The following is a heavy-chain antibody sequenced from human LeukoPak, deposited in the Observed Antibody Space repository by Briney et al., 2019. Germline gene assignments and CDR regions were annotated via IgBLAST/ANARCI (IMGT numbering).Heavy chain of an antibody. V-gene: IGHV4-34*01. CDR1: GGSFSGYY. D-gene: IGHD2-2*01. CDR2: INHSGST. J-gene: IGHJ4*02. CDR3: ARDPYCSSTSCYYAY. Sequence: SATLSLTCAVYGGSFSGYYWSWIRQPPGKGLEWIGEINHSGSTNYNPSLKSRVTISVDTSKNQFSLKLSSVTAADTAVYYCARDPYCSSTSCYYAYWGQGTLVTVSS.